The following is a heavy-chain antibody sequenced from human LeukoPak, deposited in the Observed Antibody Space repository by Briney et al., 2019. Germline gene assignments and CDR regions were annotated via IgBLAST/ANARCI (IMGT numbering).Heavy chain of an antibody. D-gene: IGHD3-16*01. CDR3: ARDLTFGGVIGPGYGY. CDR2: ISAYNGNT. V-gene: IGHV1-18*01. CDR1: GYTFTSYG. J-gene: IGHJ4*02. Sequence: ASVKVSCKASGYTFTSYGISWVRQAPGQGLEWMGWISAYNGNTNYAQKLQGRVTMTTDTSTSTAYMELRSLRSDDTAVYYCARDLTFGGVIGPGYGYWGQGTLVTVSS.